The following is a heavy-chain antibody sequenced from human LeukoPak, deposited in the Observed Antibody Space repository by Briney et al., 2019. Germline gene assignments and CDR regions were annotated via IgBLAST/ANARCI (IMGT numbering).Heavy chain of an antibody. J-gene: IGHJ4*02. CDR1: GGSFSGYY. V-gene: IGHV4-34*01. CDR3: ATTVRLLWVGEFLQYFDY. CDR2: INHGGST. D-gene: IGHD3-10*01. Sequence: SESLSLTCAVYGGSFSGYYWSWIRQPPGKGLEWIGGINHGGSTNYNPSFKSGVTISVDTSKTQFSLKLTSVTAAGTAVYYCATTVRLLWVGEFLQYFDYWGQGTLVTVSS.